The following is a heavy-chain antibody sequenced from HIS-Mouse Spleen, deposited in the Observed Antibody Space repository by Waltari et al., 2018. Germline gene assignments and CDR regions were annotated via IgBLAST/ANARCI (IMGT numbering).Heavy chain of an antibody. J-gene: IGHJ5*02. Sequence: QVQLVQSGAEVKKPGSSVKVSCKASGGTFSSYAISWVRQAPGQGLEWMGRIIPILGIANYAQKCQGRVTITADKSTSTAYMELSSLRSEDTAVYYCAREGDSKGWFDPWGQGTLVTVSS. V-gene: IGHV1-69*04. CDR3: AREGDSKGWFDP. CDR2: IIPILGIA. D-gene: IGHD1-26*01. CDR1: GGTFSSYA.